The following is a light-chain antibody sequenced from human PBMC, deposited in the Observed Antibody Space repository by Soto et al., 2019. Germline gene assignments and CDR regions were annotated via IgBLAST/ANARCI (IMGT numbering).Light chain of an antibody. CDR2: GST. V-gene: IGLV1-40*01. Sequence: QSVLTQPPSLSGAPGQRVTISCTGSSSNIGAPYDVHWYQHLPGTAPKLLIYGSTNRPSGVPGRFSGSKSGTSASLAITGLQAEDEADYYCQSYDSSLSGYVFGAGTKLTVL. CDR3: QSYDSSLSGYV. J-gene: IGLJ1*01. CDR1: SSNIGAPYD.